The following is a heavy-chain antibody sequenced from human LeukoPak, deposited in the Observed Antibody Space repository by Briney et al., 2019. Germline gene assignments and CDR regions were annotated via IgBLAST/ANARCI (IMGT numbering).Heavy chain of an antibody. CDR3: ARATGRVVRGITWRYFDY. J-gene: IGHJ4*02. CDR2: ISGYNDNK. V-gene: IGHV1-18*01. D-gene: IGHD3-10*01. CDR1: GYTFTSYD. Sequence: ASVKVSCKASGYTFTSYDINWVRQAPGQGLEWMGWISGYNDNKKYTQKLQGRVTMTTDTSTSTAYMELRSLRSDDTAVYYCARATGRVVRGITWRYFDYWGQGTLVTVSS.